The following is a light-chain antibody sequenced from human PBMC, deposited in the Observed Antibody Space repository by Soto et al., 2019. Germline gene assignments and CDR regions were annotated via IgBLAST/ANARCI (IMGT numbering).Light chain of an antibody. V-gene: IGLV2-23*01. CDR1: SSDAGNYNF. J-gene: IGLJ3*02. CDR2: EDS. Sequence: QSALTQPASVSGSPGQSITISCTGTSSDAGNYNFVSWYQQHPGKAPKVIIYEDSTRPSGVSNRISGSKSGNTASLTISGLQAEDEADYCCSYAGSSTSGVFGGGTKLTVL. CDR3: CSYAGSSTSGV.